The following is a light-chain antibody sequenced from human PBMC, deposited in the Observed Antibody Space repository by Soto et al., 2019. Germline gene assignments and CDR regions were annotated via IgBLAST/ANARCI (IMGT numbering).Light chain of an antibody. V-gene: IGLV2-8*01. CDR2: EVT. Sequence: QSALTQPLSASGSPGQSVTISCTGTSSDVGLYDYVSWYQQHPGKVPKLLIYEVTQRPSGVPDRFSGSKSGNTASLTVSGLQAEDEADYYCSSYGGNSNYVFGTGTKVTVL. J-gene: IGLJ1*01. CDR1: SSDVGLYDY. CDR3: SSYGGNSNYV.